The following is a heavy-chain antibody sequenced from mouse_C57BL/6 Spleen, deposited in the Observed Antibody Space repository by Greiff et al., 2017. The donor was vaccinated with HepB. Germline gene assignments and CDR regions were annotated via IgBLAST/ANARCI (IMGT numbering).Heavy chain of an antibody. D-gene: IGHD2-1*01. Sequence: VQLQQPGAELVMPGASVKLSCKASGYTFTSYWMHWVKQRPGQGLEWIGEIDPSDSYTNYNQKFKGNSTLTVDKSSVTAYMQLSSLTSEDSAVYYCARSYRNPWYFDVWGTGTTVTVSS. V-gene: IGHV1-69*01. J-gene: IGHJ1*03. CDR2: IDPSDSYT. CDR3: ARSYRNPWYFDV. CDR1: GYTFTSYW.